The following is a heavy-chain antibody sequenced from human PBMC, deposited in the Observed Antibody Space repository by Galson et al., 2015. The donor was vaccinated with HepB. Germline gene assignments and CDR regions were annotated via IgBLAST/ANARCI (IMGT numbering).Heavy chain of an antibody. V-gene: IGHV1-58*02. Sequence: SVKVSCKASGFTFTSSAMQWVRQARGQRLEWIGWIVVGSGNTNYAQKFQERVTITRDMSTSTAYMELSSLRSEDTAVYYCAAVSPNYENYYDSSGYPESTNYYFDYWGQGTLVTVSS. CDR1: GFTFTSSA. CDR3: AAVSPNYENYYDSSGYPESTNYYFDY. D-gene: IGHD3-22*01. J-gene: IGHJ4*02. CDR2: IVVGSGNT.